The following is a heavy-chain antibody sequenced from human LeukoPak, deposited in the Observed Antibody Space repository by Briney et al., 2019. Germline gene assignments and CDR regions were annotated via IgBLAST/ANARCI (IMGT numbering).Heavy chain of an antibody. J-gene: IGHJ4*02. CDR3: ARVNYYDSSGYYFDY. CDR2: ILHSGNT. Sequence: PSETLSLTCTVSGGSVSSHDWTWIRQSPGKGLEWMGHILHSGNTNYNPSLKSRVSMSLETSKNQIALSLSAVTAAYTAVYYGARVNYYDSSGYYFDYWGQGTLVTVSS. D-gene: IGHD3-22*01. CDR1: GGSVSSHD. V-gene: IGHV4-59*02.